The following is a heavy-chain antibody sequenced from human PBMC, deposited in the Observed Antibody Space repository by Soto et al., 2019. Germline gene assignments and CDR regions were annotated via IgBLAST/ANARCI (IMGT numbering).Heavy chain of an antibody. CDR3: AKIQKVGQTATDY. CDR2: MNPSSGNT. CDR1: GYTFTSFD. D-gene: IGHD5-18*01. Sequence: QVQLVQSGAEVKKPGASVKVSCKPSGYTFTSFDINWVRQATGQGLEWMGWMNPSSGNTGYAPKFQGRVIMTWDTXINTAYLELRSLRSEDTAGYYCAKIQKVGQTATDYRGQGTPVIVSS. V-gene: IGHV1-8*01. J-gene: IGHJ4*01.